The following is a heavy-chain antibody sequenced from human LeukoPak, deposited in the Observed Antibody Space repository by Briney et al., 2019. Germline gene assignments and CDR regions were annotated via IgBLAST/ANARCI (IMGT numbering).Heavy chain of an antibody. V-gene: IGHV3-20*04. J-gene: IGHJ4*02. Sequence: PGGSLRLSCEDSGFTFADYGLSWVRQAPGKGLEWVGGINWSGDNTFYADSVTGRFTISRDNTKKTLYLQMNNLRGEDTATYFCARDLSSNWSNLGYWGQGTLVTVSS. CDR1: GFTFADYG. D-gene: IGHD6-13*01. CDR2: INWSGDNT. CDR3: ARDLSSNWSNLGY.